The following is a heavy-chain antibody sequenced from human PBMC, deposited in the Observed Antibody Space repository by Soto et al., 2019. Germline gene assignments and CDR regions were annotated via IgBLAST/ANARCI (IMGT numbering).Heavy chain of an antibody. CDR2: ISDDGSNT. CDR1: GFTLSRHT. D-gene: IGHD3-3*01. Sequence: QVQLVESGGGVVQPGRSLRLSCAASGFTLSRHTMHWVRQAPGKGLEWVAAISDDGSNTYYADSVKGRFTISRDNSKNTLYLQMNSLSSEGTAVHHCAREVYYDFWSGFTTRPYYFDDWGQGTLVTVSS. J-gene: IGHJ4*02. V-gene: IGHV3-30-3*01. CDR3: AREVYYDFWSGFTTRPYYFDD.